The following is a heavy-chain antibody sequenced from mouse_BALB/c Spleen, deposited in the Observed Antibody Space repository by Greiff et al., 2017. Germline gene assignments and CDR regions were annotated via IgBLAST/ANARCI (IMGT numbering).Heavy chain of an antibody. Sequence: EVKLVESGGGLVQPGGSLKLSCAASGFTFSSYGMSWVRQTPDKRLEWVATINSNCGSTYYPDSVKGRFTISRDNAKNTLYLQMSRLKSEDTAVYYCPRDALIYNGSRGGVLNYWGQGTTLKVSS. CDR3: PRDALIYNGSRGGVLNY. J-gene: IGHJ2*01. CDR1: GFTFSSYG. V-gene: IGHV5-6-3*01. D-gene: IGHD1-1*01. CDR2: INSNCGST.